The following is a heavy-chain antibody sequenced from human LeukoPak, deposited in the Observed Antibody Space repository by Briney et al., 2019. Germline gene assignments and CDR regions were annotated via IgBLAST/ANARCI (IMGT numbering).Heavy chain of an antibody. V-gene: IGHV4-61*08. CDR2: IYYSGST. D-gene: IGHD3-9*01. Sequence: PSETLSLTCTASGCSISSGGYYWSRIRQPPGQGLEWLGYIYYSGSTNYNPSLKRRVTISVDKSKNQSSLKLSSVTAADTAVYYCARVQTYYDILTGYYNTGFCDHWPRRTLVTLSS. CDR1: GCSISSGGYY. J-gene: IGHJ4*02. CDR3: ARVQTYYDILTGYYNTGFCDH.